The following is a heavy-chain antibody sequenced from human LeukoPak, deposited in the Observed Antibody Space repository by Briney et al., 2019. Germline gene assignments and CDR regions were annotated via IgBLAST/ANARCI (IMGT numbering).Heavy chain of an antibody. Sequence: PSETLSLTCAVYGGSFSGYYWSWIRQPPGKGLEWIGEINHSGSTNYNPSLKSRVTISVDTSKNHVSLRLSSVTAADTALYLCTRGGHDYGGSFDTWGPGILVTVSS. CDR1: GGSFSGYY. CDR3: TRGGHDYGGSFDT. D-gene: IGHD4-23*01. V-gene: IGHV4-34*01. CDR2: INHSGST. J-gene: IGHJ5*02.